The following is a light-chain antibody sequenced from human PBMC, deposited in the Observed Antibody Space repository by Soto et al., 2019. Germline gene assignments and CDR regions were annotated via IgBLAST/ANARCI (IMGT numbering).Light chain of an antibody. V-gene: IGKV1-39*01. CDR2: ATS. Sequence: DIQMTQSPSSLSGSVGDRGTITALASQNIFSYLSWYQHKPGKAPKLLIYATSSLQSGVPSRFSGSGSGRDFTLTISSLQPEDFATYYCQQVNVYPSTFGGGTKVDI. J-gene: IGKJ4*01. CDR1: QNIFSY. CDR3: QQVNVYPST.